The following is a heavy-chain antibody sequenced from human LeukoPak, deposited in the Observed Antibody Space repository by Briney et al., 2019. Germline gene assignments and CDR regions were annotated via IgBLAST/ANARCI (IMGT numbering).Heavy chain of an antibody. CDR2: INPNSGGT. J-gene: IGHJ5*02. CDR1: GYTFTGYY. V-gene: IGHV1-2*02. CDR3: ARARITMVRGVSNWFD. D-gene: IGHD3-10*01. Sequence: ASVKVSCKASGYTFTGYYMHWVRQAPGQGLEWMGWINPNSGGTNYAQKFQGRVTMTRDTSISTAYMELSRLRSDDTAVYYCARARITMVRGVSNWFDHGAREPWSPSPQ.